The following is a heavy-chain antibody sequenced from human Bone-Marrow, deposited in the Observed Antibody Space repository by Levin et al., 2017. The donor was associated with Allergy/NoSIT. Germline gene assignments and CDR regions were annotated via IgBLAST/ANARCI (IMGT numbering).Heavy chain of an antibody. D-gene: IGHD2-2*01. Sequence: PGGSLRLSCAASGFTFSNAWMSWVRQAPGKGLEWVGRIKSKTDGGTTDYAAPVKGRFTISRDDSKNTLYLQMNSLKTEDTAVYYCTTDHRIVVVPAASAGYYYYYMDVWGKGTTVTVSS. CDR1: GFTFSNAW. V-gene: IGHV3-15*01. J-gene: IGHJ6*03. CDR2: IKSKTDGGTT. CDR3: TTDHRIVVVPAASAGYYYYYMDV.